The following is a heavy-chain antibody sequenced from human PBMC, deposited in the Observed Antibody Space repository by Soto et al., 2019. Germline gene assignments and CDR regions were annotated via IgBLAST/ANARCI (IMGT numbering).Heavy chain of an antibody. Sequence: GGSLRLSCAASGFTFSNAWMSWVRQAPGKGLEWVGRIKSKTDGGTTDYAAPVKGRFTISRDDSKNTLYLQMNSLKTEDTAVYYCTTEVTEYYYGSGTQPGVPGPWFDPWGQGTLVTVSS. D-gene: IGHD3-10*01. CDR3: TTEVTEYYYGSGTQPGVPGPWFDP. V-gene: IGHV3-15*01. CDR2: IKSKTDGGTT. CDR1: GFTFSNAW. J-gene: IGHJ5*02.